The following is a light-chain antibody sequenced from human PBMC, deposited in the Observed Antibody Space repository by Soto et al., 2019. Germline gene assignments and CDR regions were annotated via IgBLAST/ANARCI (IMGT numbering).Light chain of an antibody. Sequence: EIVMTQSPATPSVSPGERATLYCRASQSVSSNLAWYQQKPGQAPRLLIYGASTRATGIPARFSGSGSGTEFTLTISSLQSEDFAVYYCQQYNTWLRTFGQGTKVEVK. CDR3: QQYNTWLRT. CDR2: GAS. V-gene: IGKV3-15*01. CDR1: QSVSSN. J-gene: IGKJ1*01.